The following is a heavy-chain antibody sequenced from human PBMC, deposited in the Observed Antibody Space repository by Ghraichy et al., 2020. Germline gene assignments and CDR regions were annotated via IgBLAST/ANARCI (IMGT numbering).Heavy chain of an antibody. CDR1: GFTFSSYA. J-gene: IGHJ4*02. CDR3: VHGPSETPVRNRDGDFDY. V-gene: IGHV3-23*01. CDR2: ISGSGGST. Sequence: GGSLRLSCAASGFTFSSYAMSWVRQAPGKGLEWVSAISGSGGSTYYADSVKGRFTISRDNSKNTLYLQMNSLRAEDTAVYYCVHGPSETPVRNRDGDFDYWGQGTLVTVSS. D-gene: IGHD1-14*01.